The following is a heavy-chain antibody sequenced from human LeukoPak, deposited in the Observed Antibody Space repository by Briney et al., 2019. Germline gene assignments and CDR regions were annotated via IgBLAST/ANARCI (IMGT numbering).Heavy chain of an antibody. CDR1: GGSISSGGYY. Sequence: SETLSLTCTVSGGSISSGGYYWSWIRQHPGKGLEWIGYIYYSGSTYYNPSLKSRVTISVDTSKNQFSLKLSSVTAADTAVYYCARDLSVISAKGSAFDTWGQGTMVTVSS. D-gene: IGHD4-11*01. J-gene: IGHJ3*02. CDR2: IYYSGST. V-gene: IGHV4-31*03. CDR3: ARDLSVISAKGSAFDT.